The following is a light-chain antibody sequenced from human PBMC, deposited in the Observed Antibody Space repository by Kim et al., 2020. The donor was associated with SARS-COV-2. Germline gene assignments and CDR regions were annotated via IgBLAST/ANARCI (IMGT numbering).Light chain of an antibody. J-gene: IGKJ1*01. CDR1: QSVGINY. Sequence: EVVLTQSPGTLSLFRGEGATLSCRASQSVGINYLAWYQQKPGQAPRLPIYASSKRATGIPDRFSGSGSGTDFTLTISRLQPEDFAVYYCQQYSMSPRTFGQGTKVDIK. CDR3: QQYSMSPRT. V-gene: IGKV3-20*01. CDR2: ASS.